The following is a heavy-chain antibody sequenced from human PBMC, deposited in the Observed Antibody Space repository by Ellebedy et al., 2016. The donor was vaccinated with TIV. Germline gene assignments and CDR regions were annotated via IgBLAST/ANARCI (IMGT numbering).Heavy chain of an antibody. CDR3: TRAFAYSSGWAFDS. V-gene: IGHV4-34*01. J-gene: IGHJ4*02. CDR1: GGSFSGYY. Sequence: MPSETLSLTFAVYGGSFSGYYWSWIRQPPGKGLEWIGEINHSGSTSYNPSLKSRVTMSVDTSKNQFSLKLSSVTAADTAVYYCTRAFAYSSGWAFDSWGQGTLVTVSS. CDR2: INHSGST. D-gene: IGHD6-19*01.